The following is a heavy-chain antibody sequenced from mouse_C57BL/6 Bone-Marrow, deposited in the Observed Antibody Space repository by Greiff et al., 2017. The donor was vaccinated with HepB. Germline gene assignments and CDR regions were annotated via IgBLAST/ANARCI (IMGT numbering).Heavy chain of an antibody. J-gene: IGHJ2*01. D-gene: IGHD1-1*01. CDR2: INPNNGGT. Sequence: EVQLQQSGPELVKPGASVKISCKASGYTFTDYYMNWVKQSHGKSLEWIGDINPNNGGTSYNQKFKGKATLTVDKSSSTAYMELRSLTSEDSAVYYCARVEDYYGSSYVDYFDYWGQGTTLTVSS. V-gene: IGHV1-26*01. CDR3: ARVEDYYGSSYVDYFDY. CDR1: GYTFTDYY.